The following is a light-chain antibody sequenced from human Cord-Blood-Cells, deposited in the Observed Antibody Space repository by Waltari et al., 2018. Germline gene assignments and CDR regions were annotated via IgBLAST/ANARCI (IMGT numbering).Light chain of an antibody. J-gene: IGLJ2*01. V-gene: IGLV3-1*01. CDR3: QAWDSSTGVV. Sequence: SYELTQPPSVSVSPGQTASITCPGDKLGDKYACWYQQKPGPSPVLVIYQASKRPSGIPERFSGSNSGNTATLTISGTQAMDEADYYCQAWDSSTGVVFGGGTKLTVL. CDR2: QAS. CDR1: KLGDKY.